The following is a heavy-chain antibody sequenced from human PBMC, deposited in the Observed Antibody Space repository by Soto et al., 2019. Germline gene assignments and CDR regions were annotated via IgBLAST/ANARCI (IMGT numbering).Heavy chain of an antibody. Sequence: SETLSLTCTVSGGSISSYYWSWIRQPPGKGLEWIGYIYYSGSTNYNPSLKSRVTISVDTSKNQFSLKLSSVTAADTAVYYCARSTKEIRFLEWLSTHPNWFDPWGQGTLVTVAA. CDR1: GGSISSYY. J-gene: IGHJ5*02. CDR2: IYYSGST. V-gene: IGHV4-59*08. D-gene: IGHD3-3*01. CDR3: ARSTKEIRFLEWLSTHPNWFDP.